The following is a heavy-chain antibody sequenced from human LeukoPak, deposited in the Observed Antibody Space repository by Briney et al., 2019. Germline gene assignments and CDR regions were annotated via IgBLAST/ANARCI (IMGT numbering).Heavy chain of an antibody. J-gene: IGHJ6*04. CDR2: ISWNSGSI. CDR3: AKDQYQLLASGGMDV. Sequence: GRSLGLSCAASGFTFDDYAMHWVRQAPGKGLEWVSGISWNSGSIGYADSVKGRFTISRDNAKNSLYLQMNSLRAGDTALYYCAKDQYQLLASGGMDVWGKGTTVTVSS. D-gene: IGHD2-2*01. CDR1: GFTFDDYA. V-gene: IGHV3-9*01.